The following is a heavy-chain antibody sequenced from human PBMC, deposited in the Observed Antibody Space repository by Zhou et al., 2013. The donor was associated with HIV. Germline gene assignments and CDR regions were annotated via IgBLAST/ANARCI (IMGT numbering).Heavy chain of an antibody. D-gene: IGHD2-15*01. J-gene: IGHJ4*02. V-gene: IGHV1-69*12. Sequence: HVQLVQSGTEVKKPGSSVKVSCKIFGGNPGGTFTSHPISWVRQAPGQGLEWMGGIIPILRTANYAQKFQGRVTITADELTTTAYMELRSLRSDDTAVYYCARDFVAVVAPFDYWGQGTLVTVSS. CDR2: IIPILRTA. CDR1: GGTFTSHP. CDR3: ARDFVAVVAPFDY.